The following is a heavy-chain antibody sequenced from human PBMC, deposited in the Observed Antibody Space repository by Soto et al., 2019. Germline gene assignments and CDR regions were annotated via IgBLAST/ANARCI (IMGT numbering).Heavy chain of an antibody. CDR1: GGSISSSSYY. V-gene: IGHV4-39*01. Sequence: LSLTCTVSGGSISSSSYYWGWIRQPPGKGLEWIGSIYYSGSTYYNPSLKSRVTISVDTSKNQFSLKLSSVTAADTAVYYCASPNDCSGGSCYSGTGGWFDPWGQGTLVTVSS. J-gene: IGHJ5*02. CDR3: ASPNDCSGGSCYSGTGGWFDP. CDR2: IYYSGST. D-gene: IGHD2-15*01.